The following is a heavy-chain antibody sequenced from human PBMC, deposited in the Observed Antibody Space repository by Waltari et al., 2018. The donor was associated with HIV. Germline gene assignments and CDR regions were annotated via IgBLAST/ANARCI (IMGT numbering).Heavy chain of an antibody. CDR3: VKEGGYCSGGRCYYYGMDV. CDR2: ISNNGHST. Sequence: EVQLVESGGGLVQPGGSLRLSCSASGFTFSSYAMHWVRQAPRKGLEYVSAISNNGHSTYYADSVKGRFTISRDNSKNTLNLQMSSLRAEDTAVYYCVKEGGYCSGGRCYYYGMDVWGQGTTVTVSS. CDR1: GFTFSSYA. V-gene: IGHV3-64D*06. J-gene: IGHJ6*02. D-gene: IGHD2-15*01.